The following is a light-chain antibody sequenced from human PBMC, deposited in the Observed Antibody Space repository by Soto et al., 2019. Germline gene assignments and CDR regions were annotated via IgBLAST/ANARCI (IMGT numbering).Light chain of an antibody. V-gene: IGKV3D-15*01. CDR3: QQYNNWPPFT. CDR1: QSVNSN. J-gene: IGKJ3*01. CDR2: HAS. Sequence: EVVMTQSPATLSVSPGETVTLSCRASQSVNSNLAWYQQKPGQAPRLLIYHASTRATGIPARFSGSGSGTDFTLTISSLQSEDFAVYYCQQYNNWPPFTFGPGTKVDIK.